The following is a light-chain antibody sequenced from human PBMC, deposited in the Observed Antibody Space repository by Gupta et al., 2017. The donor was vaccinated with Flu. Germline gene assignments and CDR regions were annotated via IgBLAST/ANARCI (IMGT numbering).Light chain of an antibody. CDR3: ETWDSNTRV. CDR1: SGHSSYI. CDR2: LEGSGSY. J-gene: IGLJ1*01. V-gene: IGLV4-60*03. Sequence: QPVLTQSSSASASLGSSVKLTCTLSSGHSSYIIAWHQQQPGKAPRYLMKLEGSGSYNKGSGVPDRFSGSSSGADCYLTISNLQSEDEADYYCETWDSNTRVFGTGTKVTVL.